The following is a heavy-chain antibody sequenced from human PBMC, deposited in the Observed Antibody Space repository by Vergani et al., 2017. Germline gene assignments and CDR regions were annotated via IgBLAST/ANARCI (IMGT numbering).Heavy chain of an antibody. D-gene: IGHD3-22*01. CDR2: IYHSGST. V-gene: IGHV4-4*02. CDR3: ARSLSGTMIVVVITDDAFDI. Sequence: QVQLQESGPGLVKPSGTLSLTCAVSGGSISSSNWWSWVRQPPGKGLEWIGEIYHSGSTNYNPSLKSRVTISVDKSKNQFYLKLSSVTAADTAVYYCARSLSGTMIVVVITDDAFDIWGQGTMVTVSS. J-gene: IGHJ3*02. CDR1: GGSISSSNW.